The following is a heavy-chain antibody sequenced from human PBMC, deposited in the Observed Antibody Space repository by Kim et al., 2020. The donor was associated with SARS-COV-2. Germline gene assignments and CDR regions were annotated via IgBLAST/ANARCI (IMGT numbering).Heavy chain of an antibody. D-gene: IGHD3-3*01. Sequence: SETLSLTCTVSGGSIISSAYYWGWIRQPPGKGLQWIGSIYYSGITYYNPSLKSPVAISVATSTNPFSLKVTSVTAADTASSYCARHPWSGYPTVAYWGQG. J-gene: IGHJ4*02. CDR1: GGSIISSAYY. V-gene: IGHV4-39*01. CDR3: ARHPWSGYPTVAY. CDR2: IYYSGIT.